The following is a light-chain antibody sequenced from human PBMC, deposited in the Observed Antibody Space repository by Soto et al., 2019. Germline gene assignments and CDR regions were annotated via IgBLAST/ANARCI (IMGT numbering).Light chain of an antibody. V-gene: IGLV2-8*01. Sequence: QSALTQPPSASGSPGQTVTISCTGTSTDVGGYNYVSWYRQHPGTAPKLIIYEDTQRPAGVPDRFTASKSGNTSSLTVSGLQAEDEAYYYWSYHAGSDGWAVFGGGTKLTVL. CDR2: EDT. J-gene: IGLJ2*01. CDR3: SYHAGSDGWAV. CDR1: STDVGGYNY.